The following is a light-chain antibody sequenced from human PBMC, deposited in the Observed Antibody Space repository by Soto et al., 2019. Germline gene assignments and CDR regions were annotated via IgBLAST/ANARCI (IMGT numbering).Light chain of an antibody. J-gene: IGKJ1*01. V-gene: IGKV1-5*03. CDR3: QQYNAYSQA. CDR1: ESGSSW. CDR2: QAS. Sequence: DIQMTQSPSTLSASVGDRVTITCRASESGSSWLAWYQQKPGRTPKLLIYQASTLETGVPSRFSGSGSGTEFTLTIISLQPDDFATYYCQQYNAYSQAFGQGTTVEIK.